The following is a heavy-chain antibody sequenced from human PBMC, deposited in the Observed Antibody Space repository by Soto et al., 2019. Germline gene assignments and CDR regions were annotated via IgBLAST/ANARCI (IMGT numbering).Heavy chain of an antibody. J-gene: IGHJ6*02. CDR3: AKDRGYYFDTSGYYYYYGMDV. D-gene: IGHD3-22*01. V-gene: IGHV3-23*01. Sequence: GGSLRLSCAASEFTFTTSAMNWVRQAPGKGLEWVSAISGSADTTYYADSVKGRFTISRDNSKNTLYLQMNSLRAEDTAIYYCAKDRGYYFDTSGYYYYYGMDVWGQGTTVTVSS. CDR2: ISGSADTT. CDR1: EFTFTTSA.